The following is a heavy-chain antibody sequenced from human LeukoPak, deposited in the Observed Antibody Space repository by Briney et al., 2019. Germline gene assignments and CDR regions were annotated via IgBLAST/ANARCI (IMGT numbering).Heavy chain of an antibody. CDR3: ARDSAAAHWAFDI. J-gene: IGHJ3*02. Sequence: PSETLSLTCTVSGGSISSYYWSWIRQPPGKGLEWIGYIYYSGSTNYNPSLKSRVTISVDTSKNQFSLKLRSVTAADTAVYYCARDSAAAHWAFDIWGQGTMVTVSS. V-gene: IGHV4-59*01. D-gene: IGHD6-13*01. CDR2: IYYSGST. CDR1: GGSISSYY.